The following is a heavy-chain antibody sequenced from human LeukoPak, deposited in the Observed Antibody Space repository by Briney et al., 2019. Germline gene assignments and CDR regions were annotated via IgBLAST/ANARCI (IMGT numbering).Heavy chain of an antibody. CDR1: GFTFSSYG. V-gene: IGHV3-30*02. Sequence: PGVSLPLPYPPSGFTFSSYGMLWLHQAPGKGLEWVAFIRYDGNNKYYAQSVKGPFTISRDNSKNTLYLQMISLRPDDTAVYYCAKDRGGYSYGSEIDYWGQGTLVTVSS. CDR2: IRYDGNNK. D-gene: IGHD5-18*01. J-gene: IGHJ4*02. CDR3: AKDRGGYSYGSEIDY.